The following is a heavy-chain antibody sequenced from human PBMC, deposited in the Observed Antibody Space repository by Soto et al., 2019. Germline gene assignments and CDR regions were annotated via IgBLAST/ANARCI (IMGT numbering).Heavy chain of an antibody. CDR2: IYYSGST. CDR3: AGHITIFGYYGMDV. CDR1: GGSISGSIYY. Sequence: PSETRSRTWTVSGGSISGSIYYWVWIRQPPGKGLEWIGSIYYSGSTYYNPSLKSRVTISVDTSKNQFSLKLSSVTAADTAVYYCAGHITIFGYYGMDVWGQGTTVTVSS. V-gene: IGHV4-39*01. D-gene: IGHD3-3*01. J-gene: IGHJ6*02.